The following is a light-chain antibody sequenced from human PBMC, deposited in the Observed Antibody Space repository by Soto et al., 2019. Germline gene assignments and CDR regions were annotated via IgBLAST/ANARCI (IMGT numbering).Light chain of an antibody. CDR2: AAS. V-gene: IGKV1-39*01. CDR3: QQTYSTPRM. J-gene: IGKJ1*01. Sequence: IQMTQSPSSLSASVGGKVTITCRASKNINKYLNLYKQKPGKAPELLNYAASNLQIGVTSRFSGNGSGTDFTLTVSSVQPEDFATYYCQQTYSTPRMFGQGTKVDIK. CDR1: KNINKY.